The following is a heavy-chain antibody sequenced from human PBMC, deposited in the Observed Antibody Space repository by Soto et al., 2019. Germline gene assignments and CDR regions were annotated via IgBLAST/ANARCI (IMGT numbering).Heavy chain of an antibody. V-gene: IGHV4-39*01. CDR3: VSQRTSVLTQAYFDY. CDR2: VYYRGRS. J-gene: IGHJ4*02. CDR1: GGSVSNSNYY. Sequence: ASETLSLTCTVSGGSVSNSNYYWGWIRQSPGKGLEWIGSVYYRGRSYSKSSVKSRVTISVDTSKNQFSLNLNSVTASDTAVYFCVSQRTSVLTQAYFDYWGPGALVTVSS. D-gene: IGHD2-8*01.